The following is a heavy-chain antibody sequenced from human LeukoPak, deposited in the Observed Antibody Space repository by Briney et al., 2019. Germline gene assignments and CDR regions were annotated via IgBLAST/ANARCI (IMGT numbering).Heavy chain of an antibody. CDR1: GGSFSGYY. V-gene: IGHV4-34*01. Sequence: PSETLSLTCAVYGGSFSGYYWSWIRQPPGKGLEWIGEMNHSGSTNYNPSLKSRVTISVDTSKNQFSLKLSSVTAADTAVYYCARDIAKVGATKKYYFDYWGQGTLVTVSS. J-gene: IGHJ4*02. D-gene: IGHD1-26*01. CDR2: MNHSGST. CDR3: ARDIAKVGATKKYYFDY.